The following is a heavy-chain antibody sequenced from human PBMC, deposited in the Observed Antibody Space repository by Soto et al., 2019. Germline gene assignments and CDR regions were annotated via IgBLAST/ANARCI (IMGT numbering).Heavy chain of an antibody. V-gene: IGHV4-34*01. J-gene: IGHJ6*02. CDR2: INHSGST. CDR1: GGSFSGYY. CDR3: ARVSGIYYYGMDV. Sequence: SETLSPTCAVFGGSFSGYYWSWIRQPPGKGLEWIGEINHSGSTNYHPSLKSRVTISVDTSKNQFSLKLSSVTAADTAVYYCARVSGIYYYGMDVWGQGTTVTVS. D-gene: IGHD3-10*01.